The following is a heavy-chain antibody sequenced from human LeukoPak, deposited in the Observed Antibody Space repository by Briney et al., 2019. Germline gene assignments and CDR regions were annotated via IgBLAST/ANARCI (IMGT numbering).Heavy chain of an antibody. J-gene: IGHJ4*02. D-gene: IGHD2-15*01. CDR3: AKQLGYCSDGSCYFPY. Sequence: QPGGSLRLSCAASGLTFSSYGMHWVRQAPGKGLEWVAVLWYDGTREHYADSVQGRFTISRDNSKSTLCLQMNSLRAEDTAVYYCAKQLGYCSDGSCYFPYWGQGTLVTVSS. V-gene: IGHV3-33*06. CDR2: LWYDGTRE. CDR1: GLTFSSYG.